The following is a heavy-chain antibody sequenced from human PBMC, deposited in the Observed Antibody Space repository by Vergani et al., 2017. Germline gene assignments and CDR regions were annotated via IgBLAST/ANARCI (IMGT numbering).Heavy chain of an antibody. CDR1: ESSFISNE. V-gene: IGHV5-51*01. D-gene: IGHD2-21*01. CDR3: TRHVPCGDGACLHFDH. CDR2: INPIDSKI. J-gene: IGHJ4*02. Sequence: EVILVQSGAEVKKPGESLKISCKYSESSFISNEIAWVRQMSGKGLQWMGNINPIDSKIAYSPSFQGQAIMSLDKSLTTAYLKWRSLKASDTAIYYCTRHVPCGDGACLHFDHWGKGTQVTVSS.